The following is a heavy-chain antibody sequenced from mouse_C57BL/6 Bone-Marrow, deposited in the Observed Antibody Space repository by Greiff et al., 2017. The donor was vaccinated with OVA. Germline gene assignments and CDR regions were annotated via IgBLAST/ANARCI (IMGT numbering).Heavy chain of an antibody. CDR3: ARRGVENYAMDY. J-gene: IGHJ4*01. V-gene: IGHV5-15*01. Sequence: EVKLQESGGGLVQPGGSLKLSCAASGFTFSDYGMAWVRQAPRKGPEWVAFISNLAYSIYYADTVTGRFTISRENAKNTLYLEMSSLRSEDTAMYYCARRGVENYAMDYWGQGTSVTVSS. CDR2: ISNLAYSI. D-gene: IGHD1-1*01. CDR1: GFTFSDYG.